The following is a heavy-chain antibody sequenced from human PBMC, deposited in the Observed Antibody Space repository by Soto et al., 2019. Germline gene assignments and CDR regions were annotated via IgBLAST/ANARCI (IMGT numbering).Heavy chain of an antibody. CDR3: ARHGPGPSPRYSSSWYKS. D-gene: IGHD6-13*01. CDR2: IYYSGST. V-gene: IGHV4-39*01. Sequence: PSETLSLTCTVSGGSISSSSYYWGWIRQPPGKGLEGIGSIYYSGSTYYNPSLKSRVTISVDTSKNQFSLKLSSVTAADTAVYYCARHGPGPSPRYSSSWYKSWGQGTLVTVSS. J-gene: IGHJ4*02. CDR1: GGSISSSSYY.